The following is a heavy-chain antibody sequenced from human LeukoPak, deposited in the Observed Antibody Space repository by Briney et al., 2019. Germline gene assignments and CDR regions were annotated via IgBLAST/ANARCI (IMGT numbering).Heavy chain of an antibody. D-gene: IGHD3-10*01. CDR1: GGSLSDYF. CDR3: ARGRINFYTSGTHRYFDL. CDR2: VNHSGST. V-gene: IGHV4-34*01. J-gene: IGHJ2*01. Sequence: SSETLSLTCAVYGGSLSDYFWTWIRQPPGKGLEWVGEVNHSGSTKYSLSLKSRVTISVDTSKDQFSLNLNSVTAADTSMYYCARGRINFYTSGTHRYFDLWGRGALVTVSS.